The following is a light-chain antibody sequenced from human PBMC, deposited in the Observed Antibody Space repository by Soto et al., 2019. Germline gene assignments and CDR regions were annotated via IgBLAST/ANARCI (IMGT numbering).Light chain of an antibody. V-gene: IGKV1-5*03. J-gene: IGKJ1*01. CDR3: QQYNSYTWT. Sequence: DIQMTQSPSTLSASVGDRVTITCRASQSISSWLAWYQQKPGKAPKLLIYKASSLESGVPSRFSGSGSGTESTLTISSLQPDDFETYYCQQYNSYTWTLGQGTKVDI. CDR2: KAS. CDR1: QSISSW.